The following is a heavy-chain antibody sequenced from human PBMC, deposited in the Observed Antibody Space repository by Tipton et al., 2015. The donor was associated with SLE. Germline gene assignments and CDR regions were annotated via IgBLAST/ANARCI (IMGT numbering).Heavy chain of an antibody. J-gene: IGHJ4*01. CDR3: ARETYDFVSAYYIDY. CDR2: IFHSGST. D-gene: IGHD3-3*01. V-gene: IGHV4-28*03. Sequence: TLSLTCNVSVYSISSSHWWGWIRQPPGKGLEWIGEIFHSGSTNYNPSLKSRVTISVDNSKNQISLRLSSVTAADTAVYYCARETYDFVSAYYIDYWGHGILVTVSS. CDR1: VYSISSSHW.